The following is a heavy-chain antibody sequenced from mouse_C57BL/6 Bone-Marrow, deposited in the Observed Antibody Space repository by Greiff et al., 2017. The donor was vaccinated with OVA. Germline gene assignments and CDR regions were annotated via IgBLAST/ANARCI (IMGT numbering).Heavy chain of an antibody. D-gene: IGHD2-4*01. Sequence: QVQLQQSGPGLVKPSQSLFLTCSTTGFPITSGYYWIWIRQSPGKPLEWMGYITHSGETFYNPSLQSPISITRETSKNQFFLQLNSVTTEDTAMYYCAGDHYDYDVHWDFDVWGTGTTVTVAS. J-gene: IGHJ1*03. CDR2: ITHSGET. CDR1: GFPITSGYY. CDR3: AGDHYDYDVHWDFDV. V-gene: IGHV12-3*01.